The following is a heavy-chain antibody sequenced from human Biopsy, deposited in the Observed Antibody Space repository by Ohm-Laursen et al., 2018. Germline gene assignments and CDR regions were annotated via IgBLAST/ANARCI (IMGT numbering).Heavy chain of an antibody. CDR1: GGFISNNNYY. J-gene: IGHJ5*02. Sequence: SQTLSLTCSVSGGFISNNNYYWGWIRQPPGKGLGWIGSIFYRGSTHYKPPLKSRVIISVDTSKNQFSLKLNFVTAADTAVYYCARDYDTSGYYYVSWGQGTLVTVSS. V-gene: IGHV4-39*01. CDR3: ARDYDTSGYYYVS. CDR2: IFYRGST. D-gene: IGHD3-22*01.